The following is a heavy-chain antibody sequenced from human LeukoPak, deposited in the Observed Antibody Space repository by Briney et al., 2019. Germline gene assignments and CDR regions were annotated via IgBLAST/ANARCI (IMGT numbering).Heavy chain of an antibody. Sequence: ASVKVSCKASGYTFTGYYMHWVRQAPGQGLEWMGWINPNSGGTNYAQKFQGRVTMTRDTSISTAYMELSRLRSDDTAVYYCARTAAAGSPAGHFDYWGQGTLVTVSS. CDR2: INPNSGGT. CDR3: ARTAAAGSPAGHFDY. J-gene: IGHJ4*02. D-gene: IGHD6-13*01. CDR1: GYTFTGYY. V-gene: IGHV1-2*02.